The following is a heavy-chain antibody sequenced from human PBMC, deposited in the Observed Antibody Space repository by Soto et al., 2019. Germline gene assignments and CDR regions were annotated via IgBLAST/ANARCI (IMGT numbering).Heavy chain of an antibody. J-gene: IGHJ6*03. D-gene: IGHD2-2*01. CDR1: GFTFSSYA. CDR2: ISNSGGTT. CDR3: AKAQRPRPPSYMDV. V-gene: IGHV3-23*01. Sequence: PGGSLRLSCAASGFTFSSYAMSWVRQAPGKGLEWVSGISNSGGTTYYADSVKGRFTISRDNSKNTLYLQMNSLRAEDTAVYFSAKAQRPRPPSYMDVWGKGTTVTVSS.